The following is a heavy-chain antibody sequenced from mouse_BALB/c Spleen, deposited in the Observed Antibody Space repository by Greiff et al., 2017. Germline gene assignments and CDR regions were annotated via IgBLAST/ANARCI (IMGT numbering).Heavy chain of an antibody. V-gene: IGHV5-17*02. CDR2: ISSGSSTI. CDR3: ARGGYYGTVDY. D-gene: IGHD1-1*01. J-gene: IGHJ2*01. CDR1: GFTFSSFG. Sequence: EVKLVESGGGLVQPGGSRKLSCAASGFTFSSFGMHWVRQAPEKGLEWVAYISSGSSTIYYADTVKGRFTISRDNPKNTLFLQMTSLRSEDTAMYYCARGGYYGTVDYWGQGTTLTVSS.